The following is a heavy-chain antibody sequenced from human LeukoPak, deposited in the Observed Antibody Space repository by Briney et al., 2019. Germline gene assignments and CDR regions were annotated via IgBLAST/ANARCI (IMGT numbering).Heavy chain of an antibody. CDR2: ISGSGGST. CDR1: GFTFSSYA. V-gene: IGHV3-23*01. Sequence: GGSLRLSCAASGFTFSSYAMSWVRQAPGKGLEWVSAISGSGGSTYYADSVKGRFTISKDNSKNTLYLQMDSLRGEDTAVYYCARDPVRDGYPYSFDYWGQGTLVTVSS. CDR3: ARDPVRDGYPYSFDY. J-gene: IGHJ4*02. D-gene: IGHD5-24*01.